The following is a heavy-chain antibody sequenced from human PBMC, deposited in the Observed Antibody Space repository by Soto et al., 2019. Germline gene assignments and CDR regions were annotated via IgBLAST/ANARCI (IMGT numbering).Heavy chain of an antibody. D-gene: IGHD3-16*01. CDR1: VGSISSYY. J-gene: IGHJ4*02. CDR2: IHYGGGT. V-gene: IGHV4-59*12. Sequence: SESLSLTCTVSVGSISSYYWTWIRQPPGKGLEWIGFIHYGGGTVYNPALRSRVTVTVETSKKQFSLNLSSVTAEDTAVYYCAKDRRAGGNSAFYFDFWGQGAQVTVSS. CDR3: AKDRRAGGNSAFYFDF.